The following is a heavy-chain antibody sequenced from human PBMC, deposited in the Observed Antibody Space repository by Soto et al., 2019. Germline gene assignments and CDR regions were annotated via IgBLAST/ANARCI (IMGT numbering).Heavy chain of an antibody. CDR1: GFSLSTSGVG. Sequence: QITLKESGPTLVKPTQTLTLTCTFSGFSLSTSGVGVGWIRQPPGKALEWLALIYWNDDKRYSPSLKSRLTITKDTYKNQVVLTMTNMDHVDTATYYCAHSPLKYDFWSGYYGGSWFDPWGQGTLVTVSS. J-gene: IGHJ5*02. D-gene: IGHD3-3*01. CDR2: IYWNDDK. CDR3: AHSPLKYDFWSGYYGGSWFDP. V-gene: IGHV2-5*01.